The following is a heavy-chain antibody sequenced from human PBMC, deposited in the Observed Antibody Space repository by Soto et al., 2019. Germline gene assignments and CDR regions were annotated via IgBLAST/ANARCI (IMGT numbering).Heavy chain of an antibody. V-gene: IGHV4-30-4*01. CDR2: IYYSGST. CDR3: ARGGSVGDWFDP. D-gene: IGHD3-16*01. CDR1: GGSISSGDCY. J-gene: IGHJ5*02. Sequence: SETLSLTCTVSGGSISSGDCYWSWIRQPPGKGLEWIGYIYYSGSTYYNPPLKSRVTISVDTSKNQFSLKLSSVTAADTAVYYCARGGSVGDWFDPWGQGTMVTVYS.